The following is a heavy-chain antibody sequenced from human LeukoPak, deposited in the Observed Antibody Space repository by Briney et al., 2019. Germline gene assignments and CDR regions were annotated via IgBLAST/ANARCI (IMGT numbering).Heavy chain of an antibody. CDR2: SHTGGSI. CDR1: GVSISGFY. V-gene: IGHV4-4*08. J-gene: IGHJ4*02. CDR3: ARRRGGFGEGEFDY. Sequence: PSETLFLTCTVSGVSISGFYWNWIRQPPRKGLEWVGYSHTGGSISSNPSLNSRVAFSMDTSKNQVSLRLNSVTATDTAVYYCARRRGGFGEGEFDYWGRESRSPSPQ. D-gene: IGHD3-10*01.